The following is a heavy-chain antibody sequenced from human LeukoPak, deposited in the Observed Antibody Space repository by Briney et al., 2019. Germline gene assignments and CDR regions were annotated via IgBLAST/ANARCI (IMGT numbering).Heavy chain of an antibody. CDR2: KWYDGTNK. CDR3: ARDCGWYSDY. CDR1: GFTFSSCG. V-gene: IGHV3-33*01. D-gene: IGHD6-19*01. J-gene: IGHJ4*02. Sequence: PGRSLRLSCAASGFTFSSCGMHWVRQAPGKGLEWVAVKWYDGTNKYYADSVKGRFTISRDNSKNTLYLQMNSLRAEDTAVYYCARDCGWYSDYWGQGTLVTVSS.